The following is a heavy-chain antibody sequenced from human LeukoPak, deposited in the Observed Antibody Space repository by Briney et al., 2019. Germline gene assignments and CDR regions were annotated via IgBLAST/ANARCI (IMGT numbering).Heavy chain of an antibody. CDR3: ARGRSFSHYDSSGYSPLGY. Sequence: SETLSLTCTVSGGSVSSHTYYWGWIRQPPGKGLEWIGSMHYIGSSYYNPSLKSRVTISIDTSKDQFSLKLSSVTAADTAVYYCARGRSFSHYDSSGYSPLGYWGQGTLVTVSS. CDR1: GGSVSSHTYY. V-gene: IGHV4-39*01. CDR2: MHYIGSS. D-gene: IGHD3-22*01. J-gene: IGHJ4*02.